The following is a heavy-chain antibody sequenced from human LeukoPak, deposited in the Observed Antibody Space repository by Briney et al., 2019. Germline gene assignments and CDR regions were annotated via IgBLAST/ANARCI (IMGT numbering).Heavy chain of an antibody. D-gene: IGHD4-17*01. Sequence: ASVKVSCKASGYTFSDYYIHWLRQAPGQGLEWMGWINPNSGGTHFAQKFQGRVTLTTDTSISTAHMELNSLRSDDTAVYYCARPNHGDYWGYFEYWGQGTLVTVSS. CDR3: ARPNHGDYWGYFEY. CDR2: INPNSGGT. CDR1: GYTFSDYY. V-gene: IGHV1-2*02. J-gene: IGHJ4*02.